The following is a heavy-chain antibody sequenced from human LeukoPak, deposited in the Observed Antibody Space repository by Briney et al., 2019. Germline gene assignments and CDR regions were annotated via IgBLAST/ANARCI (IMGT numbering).Heavy chain of an antibody. CDR2: ISSSSSYI. Sequence: GGSLRLSCAASGFTFSSYSMNWVRQAPGKGLEWVSSISSSSSYIYYADSVKGRFAISRDNAKNSLYLQMNSLRAEDTAVYYCARAVDIVATSLSFDYWGQGTLVTVSS. CDR1: GFTFSSYS. J-gene: IGHJ4*02. D-gene: IGHD5-12*01. CDR3: ARAVDIVATSLSFDY. V-gene: IGHV3-21*01.